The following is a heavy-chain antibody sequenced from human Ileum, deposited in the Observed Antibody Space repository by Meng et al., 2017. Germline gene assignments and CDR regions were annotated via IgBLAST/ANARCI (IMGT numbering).Heavy chain of an antibody. Sequence: QVHLVQSGAEVKKQGASVMVTWKAFGYTFTSYGISWVRQAPGQGLEWMGGISVYNGNTNYAQKFQGRVTMTADTSTSTAYMELRSLRSDDTAVYYCARDYSGTSYRFSDYWGQGTLVTVSS. CDR3: ARDYSGTSYRFSDY. D-gene: IGHD1-26*01. V-gene: IGHV1-18*01. CDR2: ISVYNGNT. CDR1: GYTFTSYG. J-gene: IGHJ4*02.